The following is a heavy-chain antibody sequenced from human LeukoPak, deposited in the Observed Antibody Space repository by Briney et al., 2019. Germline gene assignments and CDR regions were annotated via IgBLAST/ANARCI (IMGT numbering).Heavy chain of an antibody. CDR3: ASRSGSFSDALDI. J-gene: IGHJ3*02. Sequence: SETLSLTCTVSGGSIRSYYWGWIRQPPGKGLEWIGYIHYSESTKYNPSLKSRVTMSVDASKNQFSLKLSSVTAADAAVYYCASRSGSFSDALDIWGQGTLVTVSS. D-gene: IGHD3-10*01. CDR1: GGSIRSYY. V-gene: IGHV4-59*08. CDR2: IHYSEST.